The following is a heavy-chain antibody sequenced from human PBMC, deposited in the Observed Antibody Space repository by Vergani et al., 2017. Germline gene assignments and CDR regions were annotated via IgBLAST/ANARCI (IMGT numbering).Heavy chain of an antibody. CDR3: ARDLRSSELRFLEWDVESRYGMDV. CDR2: INPSGGST. D-gene: IGHD3-3*01. Sequence: QVQLVQSGAEVKKPGASVKVSCKASGYTFTSYYMHWVRQAPGQGLEWMGIINPSGGSTSYAQKFQGRVTMTRDTYTSTVYMELSSLRSEDTAVYYCARDLRSSELRFLEWDVESRYGMDVWGQGTTVTVSS. CDR1: GYTFTSYY. J-gene: IGHJ6*02. V-gene: IGHV1-46*01.